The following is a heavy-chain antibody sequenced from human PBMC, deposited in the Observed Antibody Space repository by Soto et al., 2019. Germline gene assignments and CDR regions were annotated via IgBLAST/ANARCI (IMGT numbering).Heavy chain of an antibody. Sequence: EVQLLESGGGLVQPGGSLRLSCAASGFTFSNYAVTWVRQAPGKGLEWVSTISGSGGSTYYADSVKGRFTISRDNSKNTLYLQMISLRAEDTAVYYCAKDQGSSWYEIDYWGQGTLATVSS. CDR2: ISGSGGST. CDR3: AKDQGSSWYEIDY. D-gene: IGHD6-13*01. CDR1: GFTFSNYA. V-gene: IGHV3-23*01. J-gene: IGHJ4*02.